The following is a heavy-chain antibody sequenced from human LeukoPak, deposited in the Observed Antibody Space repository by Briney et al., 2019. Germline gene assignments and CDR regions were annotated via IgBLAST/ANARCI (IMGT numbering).Heavy chain of an antibody. Sequence: ASVKVSCKASGYTFTGYYMHWVRQAPGQRLEWMGWINPNSGGTNYAQKFQGRVTMTRDTSISTAYMELSRLRSDDTAVYYCARWAGHCSSTSCYERPFDYWGQGTLVTVSS. CDR1: GYTFTGYY. CDR3: ARWAGHCSSTSCYERPFDY. V-gene: IGHV1-2*02. J-gene: IGHJ4*02. CDR2: INPNSGGT. D-gene: IGHD2-2*01.